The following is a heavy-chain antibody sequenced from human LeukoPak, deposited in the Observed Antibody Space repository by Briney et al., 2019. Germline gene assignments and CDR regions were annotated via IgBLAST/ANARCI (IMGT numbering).Heavy chain of an antibody. V-gene: IGHV3-33*01. Sequence: GGSLRLSCAASGFAFSSYGMHWVRQAPGKGLDWVAVIWYDGSNRYYADSLKGRFTISKDNSKNTLYLQMNSLRAEDTAVYYCARALLGGSAYYYYYLGMDVWGQGTTVTVSS. CDR3: ARALLGGSAYYYYYLGMDV. CDR2: IWYDGSNR. J-gene: IGHJ6*02. D-gene: IGHD3-10*01. CDR1: GFAFSSYG.